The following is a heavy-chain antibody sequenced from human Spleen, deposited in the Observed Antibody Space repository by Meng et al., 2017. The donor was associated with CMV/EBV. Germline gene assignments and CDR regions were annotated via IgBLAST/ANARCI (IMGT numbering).Heavy chain of an antibody. CDR2: ISSSSSHI. D-gene: IGHD1-26*01. CDR3: ARAILDGGYYEYYYYGMDV. J-gene: IGHJ6*02. CDR1: GFTFSSYS. V-gene: IGHV3-21*01. Sequence: GESLKISCAASGFTFSSYSLNWVRQAPGKGLEWVASISSSSSHIHFADSVKGRFTISRHNAKNSLYLQMNSLRAEDTAVYYCARAILDGGYYEYYYYGMDVWGQGTTVTVSS.